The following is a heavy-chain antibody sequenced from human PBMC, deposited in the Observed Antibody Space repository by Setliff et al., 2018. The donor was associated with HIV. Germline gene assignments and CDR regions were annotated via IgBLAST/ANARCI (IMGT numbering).Heavy chain of an antibody. CDR1: AYSIRHGYY. Sequence: SETLSLTCTVSAYSIRHGYYWGWIRQPPGKGLEWIGSIYYSGSTYYNPSLKSRVTISVDTSKNQFSLKLSSVTAADTAVYYCASTGYSSGWSFDYWGQGTLVTVSS. V-gene: IGHV4-38-2*02. CDR3: ASTGYSSGWSFDY. D-gene: IGHD6-19*01. J-gene: IGHJ4*02. CDR2: IYYSGST.